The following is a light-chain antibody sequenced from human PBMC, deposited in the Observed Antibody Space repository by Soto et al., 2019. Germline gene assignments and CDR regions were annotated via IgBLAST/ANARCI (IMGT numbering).Light chain of an antibody. CDR2: GAS. CDR1: QSIGNT. Sequence: EIVMTQSPATRSVSPGQRATLFCRASQSIGNTLAWYQHKRGQAPRLLIYGASTRATGVPDRIIGSGSGTEFALTIGSLQPEDFAVYFCQQYDSWPLTFGQGTDWRL. J-gene: IGKJ5*01. V-gene: IGKV3-15*01. CDR3: QQYDSWPLT.